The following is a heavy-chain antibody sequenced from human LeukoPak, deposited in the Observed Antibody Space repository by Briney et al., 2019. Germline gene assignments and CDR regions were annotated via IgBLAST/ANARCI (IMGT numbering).Heavy chain of an antibody. V-gene: IGHV1-2*02. CDR3: ARTGGKWELHFDY. J-gene: IGHJ4*02. CDR2: INPNSGGT. Sequence: ASVRVSCKASGYTFTGYYMHWVRQAPGQGLEWMGWINPNSGGTNYAQKFQGRVTMTRDTPISTAYMELSRLRSDDTAVYYCARTGGKWELHFDYWGQGTLVTVSS. D-gene: IGHD1-26*01. CDR1: GYTFTGYY.